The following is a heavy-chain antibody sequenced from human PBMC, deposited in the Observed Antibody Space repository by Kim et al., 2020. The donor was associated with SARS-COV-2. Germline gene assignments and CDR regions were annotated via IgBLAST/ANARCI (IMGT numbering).Heavy chain of an antibody. V-gene: IGHV4-39*01. CDR3: VRLHGAYE. Sequence: SETLSLTCTVSGGSITDPYHWAWIRRPPGKWLEWLGTIFHSGSTSLKASLKSRVTISVDTSKNQVYLQLSSVTAADTAVYYCVRLHGAYEGGQGTLVIVSS. CDR2: IFHSGST. CDR1: GGSITDPYH. D-gene: IGHD5-12*01. J-gene: IGHJ4*02.